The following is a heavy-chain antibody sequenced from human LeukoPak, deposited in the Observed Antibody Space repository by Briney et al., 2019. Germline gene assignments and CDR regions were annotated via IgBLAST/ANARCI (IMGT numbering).Heavy chain of an antibody. CDR1: GDSVSSNSAA. V-gene: IGHV6-1*01. D-gene: IGHD6-19*01. CDR2: TYYRSKWYN. CDR3: ARDRSSGWYGNYYYGMDV. Sequence: SQTLSLTCAISGDSVSSNSAAWNWIRQSPSRGLEWLGRTYYRSKWYNDYAVSVKSRITINPDTSKNQFSLQLNSVTPEDTAAYYCARDRSSGWYGNYYYGMDVWGQGTTVTVSS. J-gene: IGHJ6*02.